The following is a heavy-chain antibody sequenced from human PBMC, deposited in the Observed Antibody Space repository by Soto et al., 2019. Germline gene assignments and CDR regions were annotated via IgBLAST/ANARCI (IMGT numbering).Heavy chain of an antibody. J-gene: IGHJ4*02. CDR1: GGTFSSYA. CDR3: ARCKSCYYDSSGFDY. Sequence: QVQLVQSGAEVKKPGSSVKVSCKASGGTFSSYAISWVRQAPGQGLEWMGGIIPIFGTANYAQKFQGRVTITADESTSTAYMELSSMRSEDTAVYYCARCKSCYYDSSGFDYWGQGTLVTVSS. CDR2: IIPIFGTA. D-gene: IGHD3-22*01. V-gene: IGHV1-69*01.